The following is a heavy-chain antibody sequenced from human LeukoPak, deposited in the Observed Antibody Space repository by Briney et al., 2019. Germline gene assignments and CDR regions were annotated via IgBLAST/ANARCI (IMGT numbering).Heavy chain of an antibody. CDR1: GYTFTSYY. Sequence: GASVKVSCKSSGYTFTSYYMHWVRQAPGQGLEWMGIINPSGGSTSYAQKFQGRVTMTRDMSTSTVYMELSSLRFEDTAVYYCARAKYNSGWYGAFDIWGQGTMVTVSS. CDR2: INPSGGST. V-gene: IGHV1-46*01. J-gene: IGHJ3*02. D-gene: IGHD6-19*01. CDR3: ARAKYNSGWYGAFDI.